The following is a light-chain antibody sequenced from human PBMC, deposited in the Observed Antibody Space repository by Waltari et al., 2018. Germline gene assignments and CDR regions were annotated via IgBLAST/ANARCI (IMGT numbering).Light chain of an antibody. V-gene: IGLV9-49*01. J-gene: IGLJ2*01. Sequence: QPVLTQPPSTSASLGASVTLPCTLSDGYSNYKVACSPPRPGTGPRFGVRVGAGGIVGSKGDGIPDRFSVLASGLNRYLIIKNIQEEDESDYRCGADHGSGSNFVVVFGGGTKLTVL. CDR3: GADHGSGSNFVVV. CDR2: VGAGGIVG. CDR1: DGYSNYK.